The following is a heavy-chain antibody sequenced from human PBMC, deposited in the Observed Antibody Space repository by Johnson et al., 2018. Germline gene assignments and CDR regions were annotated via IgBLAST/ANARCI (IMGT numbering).Heavy chain of an antibody. J-gene: IGHJ3*02. CDR3: AGGPGDCSGGRCYGAFDI. D-gene: IGHD2-15*01. CDR1: GFTFSDYY. V-gene: IGHV3-11*01. CDR2: ISSSGNTK. Sequence: QVQLVESGGGLVKPGGSLRLSCAASGFTFSDYYMSWIRQAPGKGLEWVSYISSSGNTKYYADSVKGRFTISRDNAKNSLYLQMNSLRGEDTAVDYCAGGPGDCSGGRCYGAFDIWGQGTMGTVSS.